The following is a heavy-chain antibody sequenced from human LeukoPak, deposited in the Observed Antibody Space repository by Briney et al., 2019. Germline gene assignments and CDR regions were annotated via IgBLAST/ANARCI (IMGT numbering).Heavy chain of an antibody. D-gene: IGHD5-18*01. CDR2: ISSSSTII. CDR3: ARDKSSDSYGSYYFDS. V-gene: IGHV3-48*01. J-gene: IGHJ4*02. Sequence: PGGSLRLSCAASGFTFSYYRMNWVRQAPGKGLEWVSYISSSSTIIYYANSVKGRFTISRDNPKNSLYLQMNSLRAEDTAVYYCARDKSSDSYGSYYFDSWGQGTLVTVSS. CDR1: GFTFSYYR.